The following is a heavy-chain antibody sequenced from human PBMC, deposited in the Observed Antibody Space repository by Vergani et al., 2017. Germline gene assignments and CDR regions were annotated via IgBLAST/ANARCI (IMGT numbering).Heavy chain of an antibody. CDR2: IIPIFGTA. CDR1: GGTFSSYA. D-gene: IGHD3-22*01. V-gene: IGHV1-69*18. Sequence: QVQLVQSGAEVKKPGSSVKVSCKASGGTFSSYAISCVRQAPGQGLEWMGRIIPIFGTANYAQKFQGRVTITADESTSTAYMELSSLRSEDTAVYYCARDLHYYDSSGYPTLYYFDYWGQGTLVTVSS. CDR3: ARDLHYYDSSGYPTLYYFDY. J-gene: IGHJ4*02.